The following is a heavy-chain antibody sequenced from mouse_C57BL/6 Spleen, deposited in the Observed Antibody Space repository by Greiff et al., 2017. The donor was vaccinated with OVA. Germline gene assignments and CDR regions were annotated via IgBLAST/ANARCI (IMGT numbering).Heavy chain of an antibody. Sequence: EVKVEESGPGLVKPSQSLSLTCSVTGYSITSGYYWNWIRQFPGNKLEWMGYISYDGSNNYNPSLKNRISITRDTSKNQFFLKLNSVTTEDTATYYCASWLRQGDYWGQGTTLTVSS. D-gene: IGHD2-2*01. CDR3: ASWLRQGDY. CDR1: GYSITSGYY. V-gene: IGHV3-6*01. J-gene: IGHJ2*01. CDR2: ISYDGSN.